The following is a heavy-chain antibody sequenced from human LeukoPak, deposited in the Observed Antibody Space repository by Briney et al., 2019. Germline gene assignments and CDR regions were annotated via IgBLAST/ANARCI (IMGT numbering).Heavy chain of an antibody. V-gene: IGHV4-59*01. J-gene: IGHJ5*02. CDR3: ARVTEMATIWMHLDP. CDR2: IYYSGST. Sequence: SETLSLTCTVSGGSISSYYWSWIRRPPGKGLEWIGYIYYSGSTNYNPSPKSRVTISVDTSKNQFSLKLSSVTAADTAVYYCARVTEMATIWMHLDPWGQGTLVTVSS. D-gene: IGHD5-24*01. CDR1: GGSISSYY.